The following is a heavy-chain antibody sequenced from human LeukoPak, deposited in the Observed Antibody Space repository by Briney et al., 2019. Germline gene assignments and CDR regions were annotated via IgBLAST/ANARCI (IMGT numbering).Heavy chain of an antibody. V-gene: IGHV1-18*01. CDR3: ARAPMIVDWFDP. J-gene: IGHJ5*02. CDR2: VSAYNGNT. CDR1: GYTFTSYG. Sequence: ASVKVSCKASGYTFTSYGISWVRQAPGQGLEWMGWVSAYNGNTNYAQKLQGRVTMTTDTSTSTAYMELRSLRSDDTAVYYCARAPMIVDWFDPWGQGTLVTVSS. D-gene: IGHD3-22*01.